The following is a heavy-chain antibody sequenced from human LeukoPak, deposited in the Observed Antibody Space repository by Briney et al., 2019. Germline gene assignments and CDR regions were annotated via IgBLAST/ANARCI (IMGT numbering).Heavy chain of an antibody. V-gene: IGHV4-4*07. Sequence: PSETLSLTCTVSGGSISSYYWSWIRQPAGKGLEWIGRIYTSGSTNYNPSLKSRVTMSVDTSKNQFSLKLSSVTAADTAVYYCARGNGSLAVAGTGNWFDPWGQGTLVTVSS. CDR2: IYTSGST. J-gene: IGHJ5*02. CDR3: ARGNGSLAVAGTGNWFDP. CDR1: GGSISSYY. D-gene: IGHD6-19*01.